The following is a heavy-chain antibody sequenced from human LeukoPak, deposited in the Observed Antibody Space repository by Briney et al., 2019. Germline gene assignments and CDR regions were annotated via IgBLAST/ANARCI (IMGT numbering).Heavy chain of an antibody. CDR1: GVSTTNGIYY. Sequence: SETLSLTCTVSGVSTTNGIYYWAWIGQSPGKGLEWIGSVHNVGSTYYNLSLRSRVTMSIDTSKNQFSLRLNSVTAADTAVYYCARHAEYTSGWHFYLDHWGQGILVTVSS. J-gene: IGHJ4*02. CDR3: ARHAEYTSGWHFYLDH. V-gene: IGHV4-39*01. CDR2: VHNVGST. D-gene: IGHD6-19*01.